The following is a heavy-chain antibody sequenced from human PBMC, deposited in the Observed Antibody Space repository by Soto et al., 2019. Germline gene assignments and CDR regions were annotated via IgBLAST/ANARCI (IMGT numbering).Heavy chain of an antibody. J-gene: IGHJ5*02. V-gene: IGHV4-34*01. D-gene: IGHD3-10*01. Sequence: SETLSLTCAVYGGSFSGYYWSWIRQSPGKGLEWIGEINHSGSTNYNPSLKSRVTISVDTSKNQFSLKLSSVTAADTAVYYCARGRITMVRGVIIVGWFDPWGQGTLVTVSS. CDR3: ARGRITMVRGVIIVGWFDP. CDR2: INHSGST. CDR1: GGSFSGYY.